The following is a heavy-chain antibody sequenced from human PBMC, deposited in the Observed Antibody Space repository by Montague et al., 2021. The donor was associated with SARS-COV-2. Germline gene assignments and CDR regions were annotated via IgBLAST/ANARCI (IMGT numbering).Heavy chain of an antibody. V-gene: IGHV4-34*01. CDR1: VGCFSGYH. CDR2: INHSGST. CDR3: ARGGRQWLVIDPRYYFDY. J-gene: IGHJ4*01. D-gene: IGHD6-19*01. Sequence: SETLSLTCAAYVGCFSGYHRSWIRQPPGKGRVSNGEINHSGSTNYNPSLKSRVTISVDTSKNQFSLKLSSVTAADTAVYYCARGGRQWLVIDPRYYFDYWGQGTLVTVSS.